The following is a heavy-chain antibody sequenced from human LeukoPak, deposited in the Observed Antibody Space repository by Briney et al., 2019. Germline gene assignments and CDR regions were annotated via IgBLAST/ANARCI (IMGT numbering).Heavy chain of an antibody. CDR1: GFTFSGYA. D-gene: IGHD2-2*01. CDR2: ISHDGSNK. J-gene: IGHJ4*02. Sequence: GTSVRLSCVVSGFTFSGYAMHWARQAPGKGLEWVAVISHDGSNKYFADSVKGRFSISRDNSKNTVSLQMNTLTAEDTAVYYCARVPCSSTSCYDDFFDYWGQGTLVTVSS. CDR3: ARVPCSSTSCYDDFFDY. V-gene: IGHV3-30*04.